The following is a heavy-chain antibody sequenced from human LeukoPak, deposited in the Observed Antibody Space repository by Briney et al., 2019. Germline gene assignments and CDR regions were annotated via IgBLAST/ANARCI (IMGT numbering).Heavy chain of an antibody. V-gene: IGHV4-39*01. CDR2: IYYSGST. Sequence: AETLSLTCTVSGGSVSSSIYYWGWIRQPPGKGLEWIGSIYYSGSTSYNPSLKSRVTISVDTSKNQFSLKLTSVTAADTAVYYCASRNDILTGYVFDFWGQGTLVTVSS. D-gene: IGHD3-9*01. CDR1: GGSVSSSIYY. CDR3: ASRNDILTGYVFDF. J-gene: IGHJ4*02.